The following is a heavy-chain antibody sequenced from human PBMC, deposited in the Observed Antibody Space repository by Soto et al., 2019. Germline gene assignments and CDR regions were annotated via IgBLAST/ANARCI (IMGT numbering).Heavy chain of an antibody. J-gene: IGHJ4*02. V-gene: IGHV1-2*04. CDR3: ARDVSNGTTQLGY. CDR1: GYTFTCYY. D-gene: IGHD1-1*01. Sequence: ASVTVSCKASGYTFTCYYMHWVRQAPGQGLEWMGWINPNSGGTNYAQKFQGWVTMTRDTSISTAYMELSRLRSDDTAVYYCARDVSNGTTQLGYWGQGTLVTVSS. CDR2: INPNSGGT.